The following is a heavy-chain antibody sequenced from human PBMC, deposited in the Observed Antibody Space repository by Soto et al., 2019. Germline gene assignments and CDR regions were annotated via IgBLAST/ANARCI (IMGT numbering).Heavy chain of an antibody. CDR1: GFTVSSNY. J-gene: IGHJ3*02. V-gene: IGHV3-66*01. CDR2: IYSGGST. CDR3: ARMVYYGSGSYYKPLPAAFDI. Sequence: GGSLRLSCAASGFTVSSNYMSWVRQAPGKGLEWVSVIYSGGSTYYADSVKGRFTISRDNSKNTLYLQMNSLRAEDTAVYYCARMVYYGSGSYYKPLPAAFDIWGQGTMVTVSS. D-gene: IGHD3-10*01.